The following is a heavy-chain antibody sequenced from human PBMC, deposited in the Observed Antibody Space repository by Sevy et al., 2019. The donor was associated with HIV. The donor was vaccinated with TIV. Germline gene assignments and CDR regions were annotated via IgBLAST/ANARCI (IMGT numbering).Heavy chain of an antibody. Sequence: EGSLRLSCAASGFTFSSYWMSWVRQAPGKELEWVANIKQDGSEKYYVDSVKGRFTISRDNAKNSLYLQMNSLRAEDTAVYYCARVGGSYPPGAFDIWGQGTMVTVSS. J-gene: IGHJ3*02. CDR2: IKQDGSEK. CDR3: ARVGGSYPPGAFDI. D-gene: IGHD1-26*01. CDR1: GFTFSSYW. V-gene: IGHV3-7*01.